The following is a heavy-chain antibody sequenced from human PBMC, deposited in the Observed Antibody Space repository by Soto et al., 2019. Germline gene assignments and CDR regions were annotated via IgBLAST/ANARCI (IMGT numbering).Heavy chain of an antibody. Sequence: EVQLVESGGGLVQPGGSLRLSCAASGFTFSSYAMHWVRQATGKGLEWVSAIGTAGDTYYPGSVKGRFTISRENAKNSLYLQMNSLRAEDTAVYYCAREGKYSSGWYDAHPFDYWGQGTLVTVSS. V-gene: IGHV3-13*01. CDR1: GFTFSSYA. CDR2: IGTAGDT. J-gene: IGHJ4*02. CDR3: AREGKYSSGWYDAHPFDY. D-gene: IGHD6-19*01.